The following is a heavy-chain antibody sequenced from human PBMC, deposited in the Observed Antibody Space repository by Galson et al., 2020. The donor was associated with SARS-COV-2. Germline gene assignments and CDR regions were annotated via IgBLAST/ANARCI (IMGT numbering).Heavy chain of an antibody. CDR1: GYSFTNYW. V-gene: IGHV5-10-1*01. Sequence: HGESLNTSCQSSGYSFTNYWISGVRQMPEKRQELRGRIDPSDSSTNYRTFHQRHITISADKSISTANRQWSSLKASDTAMYYCARHPDSLHYDFWCGKWVDDWGQGTLVTVS. CDR3: ARHPDSLHYDFWCGKWVDD. CDR2: IDPSDSST. D-gene: IGHD3-3*01. J-gene: IGHJ4*02.